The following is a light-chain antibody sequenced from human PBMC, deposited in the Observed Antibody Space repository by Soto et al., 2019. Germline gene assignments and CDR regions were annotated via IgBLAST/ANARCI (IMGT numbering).Light chain of an antibody. CDR2: EVT. CDR1: SSDVGAYNY. J-gene: IGLJ1*01. CDR3: QSYDSSLSNYV. Sequence: QSVLTQPASVSGSPGQSITISCTGTSSDVGAYNYVSWYQHHPGKVPKLLIYEVTNRPSGVSDRFSGSKSGNTASLTISGLRAEDEADYYCQSYDSSLSNYVFGTGTKVTVL. V-gene: IGLV2-14*01.